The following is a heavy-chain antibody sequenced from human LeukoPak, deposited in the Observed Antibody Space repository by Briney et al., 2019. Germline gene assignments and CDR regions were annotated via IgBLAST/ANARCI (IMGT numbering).Heavy chain of an antibody. CDR3: AREILQYYDILTGYYSSYDAFDI. Sequence: ASVKVSCKASGYTFTSYAMHWVRQAPGQGLEWMGWSNAGNGNTKYSQKFQGRVTITRDTSASTAYMELSSLRSEDTAVYYCAREILQYYDILTGYYSSYDAFDIWGQGTMVTVSS. CDR1: GYTFTSYA. V-gene: IGHV1-3*01. J-gene: IGHJ3*02. CDR2: SNAGNGNT. D-gene: IGHD3-9*01.